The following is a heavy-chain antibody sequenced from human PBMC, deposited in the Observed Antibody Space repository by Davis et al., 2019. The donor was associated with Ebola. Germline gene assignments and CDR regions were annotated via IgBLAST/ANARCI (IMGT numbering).Heavy chain of an antibody. CDR2: INPNSGGT. V-gene: IGHV1-2*04. J-gene: IGHJ4*02. D-gene: IGHD6-13*01. CDR3: ARGDRINKLAY. CDR1: GYTFTGYY. Sequence: AASVKVSCKASGYTFTGYYMHWVRQAPGQGLEWMGWINPNSGGTNYPQKFQGWVTMTRDTSISTAYMELSRLRSDDTAVYYCARGDRINKLAYWGQGTLVTVSS.